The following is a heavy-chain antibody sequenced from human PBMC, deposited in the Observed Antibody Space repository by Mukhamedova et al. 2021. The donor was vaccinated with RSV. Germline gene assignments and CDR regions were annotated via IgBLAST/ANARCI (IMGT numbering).Heavy chain of an antibody. Sequence: GLEWIGSIYHSGSTYYNPSLKSRVTISVDTSKNQFSLKLSSVTAADTAVYYCARDPSGYCSGGSCYYFDYWGQGTLVTVSS. CDR3: ARDPSGYCSGGSCYYFDY. J-gene: IGHJ4*02. V-gene: IGHV4-38-2*02. CDR2: IYHSGST. D-gene: IGHD2-15*01.